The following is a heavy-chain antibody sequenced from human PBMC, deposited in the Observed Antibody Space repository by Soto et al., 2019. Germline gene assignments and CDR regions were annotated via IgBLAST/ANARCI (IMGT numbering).Heavy chain of an antibody. D-gene: IGHD3-16*01. J-gene: IGHJ5*02. CDR1: NGSITSGNW. V-gene: IGHV4-4*02. CDR3: ARVWGALAPIAGWFGP. Sequence: QVQLQESGPGLVKPSGTLSLTCAVSNGSITSGNWWSWVRQPPGKGLGWIGDIYQTGSTNYNPSPRSRGIISVAKSKNNFSLSLSSVTAADTAVYFCARVWGALAPIAGWFGPWGRGILVTVSS. CDR2: IYQTGST.